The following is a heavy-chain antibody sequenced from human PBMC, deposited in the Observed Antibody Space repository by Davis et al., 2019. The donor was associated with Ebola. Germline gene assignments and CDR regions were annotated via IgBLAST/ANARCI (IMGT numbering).Heavy chain of an antibody. CDR2: ISAYTGHT. CDR1: GFSFTDYG. CDR3: VRSNSWYGDY. V-gene: IGHV1-18*01. D-gene: IGHD6-13*01. Sequence: ASVKVSCKASGFSFTDYGITWVRQAPGQGLEFMGWISAYTGHTNYAQSFQGRVAMTIDTSTNTLYMELRGLRSDDTAMYYCVRSNSWYGDYWGRGTLVTVSS. J-gene: IGHJ4*02.